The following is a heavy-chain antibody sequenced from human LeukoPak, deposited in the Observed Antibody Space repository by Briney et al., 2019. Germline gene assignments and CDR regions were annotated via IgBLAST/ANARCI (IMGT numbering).Heavy chain of an antibody. CDR2: IIPIFGTA. J-gene: IGHJ4*02. D-gene: IGHD6-13*01. CDR3: ARAAAGTLCGDY. Sequence: GASVKVSCKASGGTFSSYAISWVRQAPGQGLEWMGGIIPIFGTANYAQKFQGRVTITADESTSTAYMELSSLRSEDTAVYYCARAAAGTLCGDYWGQGTLVTVSS. CDR1: GGTFSSYA. V-gene: IGHV1-69*13.